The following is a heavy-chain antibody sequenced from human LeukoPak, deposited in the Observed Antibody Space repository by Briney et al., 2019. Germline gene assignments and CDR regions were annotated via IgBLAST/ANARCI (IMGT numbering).Heavy chain of an antibody. D-gene: IGHD3-3*01. CDR1: GFSFSGYW. V-gene: IGHV3-7*01. J-gene: IGHJ1*01. CDR3: ARGDFAMRY. CDR2: INQDGREE. Sequence: QPGGSLRLSCVGSGFSFSGYWLGWVRQAPGKGLEWVANINQDGREENYVGSVRGRFTISRDNAKNSLYLQMNNLRVEDTGVYYCARGDFAMRYWAQGTLVTVSS.